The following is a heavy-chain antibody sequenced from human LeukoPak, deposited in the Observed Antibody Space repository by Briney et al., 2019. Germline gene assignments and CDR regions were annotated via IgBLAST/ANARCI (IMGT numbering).Heavy chain of an antibody. CDR3: ARARERKSGSYTFDY. Sequence: SVKVSCKASGGTFSSYAISWVRQAPGQGLEWMGRIIPILGIANYAQKFQGRVTITADKSTSTAYMELSSLRSEDTAVYYCARARERKSGSYTFDYWGQGTLVTVSS. D-gene: IGHD1-26*01. CDR2: IIPILGIA. CDR1: GGTFSSYA. J-gene: IGHJ4*02. V-gene: IGHV1-69*04.